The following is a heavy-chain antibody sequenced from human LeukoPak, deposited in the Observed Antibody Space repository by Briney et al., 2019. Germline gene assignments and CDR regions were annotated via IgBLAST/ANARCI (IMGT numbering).Heavy chain of an antibody. CDR1: GFNFRYFW. D-gene: IGHD6-13*01. J-gene: IGHJ4*02. Sequence: GGSLRLTCLGSGFNFRYFWMSWVRQAPGKGLEWVAVISYDGSNKYYADSVKGRFTISRDNSKNTLYLQMNSLRAEDTAVYYCARSPGTAYYFDYWGQGTLVTVSS. CDR2: ISYDGSNK. CDR3: ARSPGTAYYFDY. V-gene: IGHV3-30-3*01.